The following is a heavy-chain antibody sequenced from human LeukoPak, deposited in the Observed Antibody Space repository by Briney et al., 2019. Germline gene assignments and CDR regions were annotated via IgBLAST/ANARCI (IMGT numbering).Heavy chain of an antibody. J-gene: IGHJ4*02. D-gene: IGHD1-26*01. V-gene: IGHV3-48*01. CDR1: GFTFSDCN. CDR3: AREIGILGATLAY. Sequence: GGSLRLSCAASGFTFSDCNMNWVRQAPGKGPEWVSYISSSSSTIYYADSVKGRFTISRDNAQNSLYLQMNSLRAEDTAVYYCAREIGILGATLAYWGQGTQVTVSS. CDR2: ISSSSSTI.